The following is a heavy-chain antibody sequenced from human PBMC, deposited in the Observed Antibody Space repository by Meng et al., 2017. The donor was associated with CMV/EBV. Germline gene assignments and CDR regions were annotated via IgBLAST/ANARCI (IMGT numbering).Heavy chain of an antibody. J-gene: IGHJ6*02. D-gene: IGHD3-3*01. CDR1: GYTFTSYD. V-gene: IGHV1-8*03. CDR3: AMSITIFGVVTHYYYYYGMDV. CDR2: MNPNSGNT. Sequence: ASVKVSCKASGYTFTSYDINWVRQATGQGLEWMGWMNPNSGNTGYAQKFQGRVTITRNTSISTAYMELSSLRSEDTAVYYCAMSITIFGVVTHYYYYYGMDVWGQGTTVTVSS.